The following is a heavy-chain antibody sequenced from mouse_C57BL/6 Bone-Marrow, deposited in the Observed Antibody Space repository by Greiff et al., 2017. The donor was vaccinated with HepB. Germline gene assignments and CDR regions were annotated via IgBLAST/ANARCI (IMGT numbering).Heavy chain of an antibody. Sequence: QVQLQQSGAELVRPGASVTLSCKASGYTFTDYEMHWVKQTPVHGLEWIGAIDPETGGTAYNQKFKGKAILTADKSSSTAYMELRSLTSEDSAVYYCTRWLCQPGYFDYWGQGTTLTVSS. CDR3: TRWLCQPGYFDY. J-gene: IGHJ2*01. CDR1: GYTFTDYE. V-gene: IGHV1-15*01. CDR2: IDPETGGT. D-gene: IGHD6-5*01.